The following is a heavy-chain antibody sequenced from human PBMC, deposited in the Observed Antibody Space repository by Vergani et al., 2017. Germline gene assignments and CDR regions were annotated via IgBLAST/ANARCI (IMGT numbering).Heavy chain of an antibody. CDR1: GGSISSYY. CDR2: IYYSGST. J-gene: IGHJ4*02. CDR3: ARAKYGGGGLVDY. V-gene: IGHV4-59*01. D-gene: IGHD4-23*01. Sequence: QVQLQESGAGLVKPSETLSLTCTVSGGSISSYYWSWIRQPPGKGLEWIGYIYYSGSTNYNPSLKSRGTISVDTYKNQFALKLSSVTAADTAVYYCARAKYGGGGLVDYWGQGTLVTVSS.